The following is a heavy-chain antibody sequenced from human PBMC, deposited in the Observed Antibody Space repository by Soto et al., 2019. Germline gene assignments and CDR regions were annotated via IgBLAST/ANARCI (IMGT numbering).Heavy chain of an antibody. D-gene: IGHD1-26*01. J-gene: IGHJ5*02. V-gene: IGHV3-23*01. CDR1: GFIFENFG. Sequence: GGSLRLSCAASGFIFENFGMSWVRQAPGKGLEWISSISGSGFKKYYADSVKGRFTISRDNSKSTVYLELNNLSAEDTAVYHCAKNQGVELVPLATVDWFDPWGQGSVVTAPQ. CDR3: AKNQGVELVPLATVDWFDP. CDR2: ISGSGFKK.